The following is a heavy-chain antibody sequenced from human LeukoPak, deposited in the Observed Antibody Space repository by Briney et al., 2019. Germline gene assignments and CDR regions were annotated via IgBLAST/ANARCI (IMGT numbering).Heavy chain of an antibody. D-gene: IGHD3-3*01. CDR1: GGSISSYY. V-gene: IGHV4-59*01. CDR3: ARALSDFWSGSYYYYYMDV. Sequence: PSETLSLTCTVSGGSISSYYWSWIRQPPGKGLKWIGYIYYSGSTNYNPSLKSRVTISVDTSKNQFSLELSSVTAADTAVYYCARALSDFWSGSYYYYYMDVWGKGTTVTVS. J-gene: IGHJ6*03. CDR2: IYYSGST.